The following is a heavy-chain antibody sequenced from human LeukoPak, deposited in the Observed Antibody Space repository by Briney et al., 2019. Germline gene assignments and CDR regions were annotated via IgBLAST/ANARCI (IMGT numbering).Heavy chain of an antibody. Sequence: SETLSLTCTVSGGSISSYYWSWIRQPAGEGLEWIGRIYTSGSTNYNPSLKSRVTMSVDTSKNQFSLKLSAGTAADTAVYYCARGHYDSSGYYYKWGQGTLVTVSS. CDR2: IYTSGST. V-gene: IGHV4-4*07. J-gene: IGHJ4*02. CDR3: ARGHYDSSGYYYK. CDR1: GGSISSYY. D-gene: IGHD3-22*01.